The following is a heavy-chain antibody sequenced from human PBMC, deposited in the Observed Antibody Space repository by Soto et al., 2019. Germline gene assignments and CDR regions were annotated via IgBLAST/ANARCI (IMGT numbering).Heavy chain of an antibody. J-gene: IGHJ4*02. V-gene: IGHV3-21*01. CDR3: ARDSVDAIPGL. CDR1: GFTFSSYS. Sequence: EVQLVESGGGLVKPGGSLRLSCAASGFTFSSYSMNWVRQSPGKGLEWVSSISSSSSYIYYADSVKGRFTISRDNAKNSLYLQMNSLRAEDTAVYYCARDSVDAIPGLWGQGTLVTVSS. D-gene: IGHD2-21*01. CDR2: ISSSSSYI.